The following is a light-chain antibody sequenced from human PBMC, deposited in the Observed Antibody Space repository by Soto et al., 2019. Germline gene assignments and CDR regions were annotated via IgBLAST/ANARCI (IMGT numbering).Light chain of an antibody. CDR1: QTISSW. CDR2: DAS. CDR3: KRYNSYWT. V-gene: IGKV1-5*01. J-gene: IGKJ1*01. Sequence: DIQMTQFPSTQSESVGHRVTITSRASQTISSWLAWYQQKPGKAPKLLIYDASTLESGVPSRFSGSGSGTQFTLTISSLQPDDSATYYCKRYNSYWTFGQGTKVDI.